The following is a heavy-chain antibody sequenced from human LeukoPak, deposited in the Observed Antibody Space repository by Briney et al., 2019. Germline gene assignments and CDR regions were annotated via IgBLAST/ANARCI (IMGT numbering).Heavy chain of an antibody. J-gene: IGHJ4*02. V-gene: IGHV4-30-4*01. CDR2: IYYSGST. Sequence: SETLSLTCTVSGGSISSGDYYWSWLRQPPGTGLEWIGYIYYSGSTYYNPSLKSRVTISVDTSKNQFSLKLSSVTAADTAVYYCARAFGQYYYDSSGYYFDYWGQGTLVTVSS. CDR1: GGSISSGDYY. D-gene: IGHD3-22*01. CDR3: ARAFGQYYYDSSGYYFDY.